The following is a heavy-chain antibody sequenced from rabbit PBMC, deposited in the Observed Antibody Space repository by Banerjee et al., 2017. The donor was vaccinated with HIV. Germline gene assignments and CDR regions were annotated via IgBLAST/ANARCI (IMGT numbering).Heavy chain of an antibody. V-gene: IGHV1S45*01. Sequence: QEQLEESGGGLVQPEGSLTLTCTASGFSFSNKCVMCWVRQAPGKGLEWIGCINTSSGNTVYATWAKGRFTISRTSSTTVTLQMTSLTAADTATYFCASSLGYGYACFGLWGQGTLVTVS. CDR1: GFSFSNKCV. D-gene: IGHD6-1*01. CDR2: INTSSGNT. J-gene: IGHJ4*01. CDR3: ASSLGYGYACFGL.